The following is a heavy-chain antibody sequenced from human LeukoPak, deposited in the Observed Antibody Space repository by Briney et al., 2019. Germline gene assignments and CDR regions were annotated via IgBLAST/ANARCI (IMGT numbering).Heavy chain of an antibody. D-gene: IGHD3-3*01. CDR2: IYYSGST. CDR1: GGSISSYY. Sequence: KPSETLSLTCTVSGGSISSYYWSWIRQPPGKGLEWIGYIYYSGSTNYNPSLKSRVTISVDTSKNQFSLKLSSVTAADTAVYYCAGEWYYYYGMDVWGQGTTVTVSS. V-gene: IGHV4-59*08. CDR3: AGEWYYYYGMDV. J-gene: IGHJ6*02.